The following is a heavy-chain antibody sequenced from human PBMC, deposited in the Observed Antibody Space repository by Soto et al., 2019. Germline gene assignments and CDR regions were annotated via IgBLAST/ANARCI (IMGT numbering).Heavy chain of an antibody. CDR3: ARRGGYGSCWSEGEDAFDI. J-gene: IGHJ3*02. V-gene: IGHV1-8*01. CDR1: GYTFTSYD. Sequence: QVQLVQSGAEVKKPGASVKVSCKASGYTFTSYDINWVRQATGQGLEWMGWMNPNSGNTGYAQKFQGRVTMTRNTSISTAYMGRSSLRTEDTAVYYCARRGGYGSCWSEGEDAFDIWGQGTMVTVSS. CDR2: MNPNSGNT. D-gene: IGHD6-19*01.